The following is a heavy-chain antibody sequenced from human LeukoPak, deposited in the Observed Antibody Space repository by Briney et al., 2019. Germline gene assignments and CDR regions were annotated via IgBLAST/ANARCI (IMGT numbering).Heavy chain of an antibody. D-gene: IGHD5-18*01. CDR3: AKDVGYSHGYSFDY. V-gene: IGHV3-66*01. Sequence: GGSLRLSCAVSGFTVSSKYMSWVRQAPGKGLEWVSVIYSGGSTYYADSVKGRFTISRDNSKNTLYLQMNSLRAEDTAVYYCAKDVGYSHGYSFDYWGQGTLVTVSS. CDR2: IYSGGST. J-gene: IGHJ4*02. CDR1: GFTVSSKY.